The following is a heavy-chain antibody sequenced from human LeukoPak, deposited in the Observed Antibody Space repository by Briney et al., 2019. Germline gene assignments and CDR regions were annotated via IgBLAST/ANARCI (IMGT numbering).Heavy chain of an antibody. Sequence: GGSLRLSCAASRFTFSSYAMSWVRQAPGKGLEWVSAISGSGGSTYYADSVKGRFTISRDNAKNTLYLQMNSLRAEDTAVYYCARVAVGQWLGGDLWGQGTMVTVSS. CDR1: RFTFSSYA. J-gene: IGHJ3*01. D-gene: IGHD6-19*01. CDR2: ISGSGGST. CDR3: ARVAVGQWLGGDL. V-gene: IGHV3-23*01.